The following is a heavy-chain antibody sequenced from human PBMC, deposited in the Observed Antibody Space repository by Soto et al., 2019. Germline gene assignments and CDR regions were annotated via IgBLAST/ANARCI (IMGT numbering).Heavy chain of an antibody. V-gene: IGHV4-30-4*01. Sequence: SETLSLTCTVSGGSISSGDYYWSWIRQPPGKGLEWIGYIYYSGGTYYNPSLKSRVTISVDTSKNQFSLKLSSVTAADTAVYYCARAGDILTGYYIGPLDYWGQGTLVTVSS. D-gene: IGHD3-9*01. J-gene: IGHJ4*02. CDR3: ARAGDILTGYYIGPLDY. CDR1: GGSISSGDYY. CDR2: IYYSGGT.